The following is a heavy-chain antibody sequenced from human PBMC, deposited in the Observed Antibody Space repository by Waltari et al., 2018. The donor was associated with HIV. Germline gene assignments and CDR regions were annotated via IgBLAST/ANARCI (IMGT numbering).Heavy chain of an antibody. J-gene: IGHJ4*02. CDR2: ISDSGSTR. CDR3: AATRYYYDSSGR. V-gene: IGHV3-48*03. D-gene: IGHD3-22*01. CDR1: GFPFRRYE. Sequence: EVQVVESGGGLVQPGGSLRPSCAPSGFPFRRYEMKWVRQAPGKGLEWLSYISDSGSTRYYADSVKGRFTISRDNAKNSLYLQMNSLRAEDTAVYYCAATRYYYDSSGRWGQGTLVTVSS.